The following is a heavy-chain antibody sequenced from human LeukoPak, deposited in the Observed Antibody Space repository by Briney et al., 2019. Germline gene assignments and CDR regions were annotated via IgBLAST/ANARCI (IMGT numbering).Heavy chain of an antibody. D-gene: IGHD6-19*01. CDR1: GGSFSGYY. V-gene: IGHV4-34*01. CDR3: AVIAVAGYRLFDY. Sequence: SETLSLTCAVYGGSFSGYYWSWIRQPPGKGLEWIGEINHSGSTNYNPSLKSRVTISVDTSKNQFSLKLSSVTAADTAVYYCAVIAVAGYRLFDYWGQGTLVTVSS. CDR2: INHSGST. J-gene: IGHJ4*02.